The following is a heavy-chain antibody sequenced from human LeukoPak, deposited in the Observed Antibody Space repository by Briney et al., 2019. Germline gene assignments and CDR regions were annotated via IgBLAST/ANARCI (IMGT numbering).Heavy chain of an antibody. J-gene: IGHJ5*02. V-gene: IGHV4-39*02. CDR3: ARDLGLTISDNWFDP. Sequence: SETLSLTCTVSGGSISNFWGWIRQPPGKGLEWIGSIHYTGNTYYNASLKSRVTMSVDTSKNQFSLKLSPMTAADTAVYYCARDLGLTISDNWFDPWGQGTLVTVSS. CDR2: IHYTGNT. D-gene: IGHD3-3*01. CDR1: GGSISNF.